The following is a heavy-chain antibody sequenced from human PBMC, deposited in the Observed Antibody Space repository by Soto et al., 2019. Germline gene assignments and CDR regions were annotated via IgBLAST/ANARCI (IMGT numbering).Heavy chain of an antibody. Sequence: QLQLQESGPGLVKPSENLSLTCSVSGGSIDSSNFYWGWIRQPPWEGLEWIGSTYYRANTYYNSSLKSRVTISVDTSKNHFSLKLNSVTAADTAVYSCARHGAWAPLDYWGQGTLVTVSS. CDR3: ARHGAWAPLDY. CDR2: TYYRANT. D-gene: IGHD3-16*01. CDR1: GGSIDSSNFY. J-gene: IGHJ4*02. V-gene: IGHV4-39*01.